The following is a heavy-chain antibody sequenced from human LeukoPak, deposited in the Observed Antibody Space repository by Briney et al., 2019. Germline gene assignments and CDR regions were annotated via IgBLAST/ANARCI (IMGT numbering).Heavy chain of an antibody. CDR2: IYYSGFT. CDR3: ARVEDPLGYCSGGSCSHDY. D-gene: IGHD2-15*01. Sequence: SETLSLTCSVSGGSVSSGGSYWTWIRQRPGKGLEWIGYIYYSGFTFYSPSLKTRFFISLDTSENQVSLKVNSVTAADTAVYYCARVEDPLGYCSGGSCSHDYWGQGALVTVSS. J-gene: IGHJ4*02. V-gene: IGHV4-31*03. CDR1: GGSVSSGGSY.